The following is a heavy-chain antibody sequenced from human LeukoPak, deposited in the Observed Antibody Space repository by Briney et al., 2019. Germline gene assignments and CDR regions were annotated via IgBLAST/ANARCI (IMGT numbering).Heavy chain of an antibody. V-gene: IGHV3-30*04. CDR3: ARDPQGGYSSGWYFSYYYMDV. D-gene: IGHD6-19*01. J-gene: IGHJ6*03. CDR1: GFTFSSYA. Sequence: GRSLRLSCAASGFTFSSYAMHWVRQAPGKGLEWVAVISYDGSNKYYADSVKGRFTISRDNSKNTLYLQMNSLRAEDTAVYYCARDPQGGYSSGWYFSYYYMDVWGKGTTVTISS. CDR2: ISYDGSNK.